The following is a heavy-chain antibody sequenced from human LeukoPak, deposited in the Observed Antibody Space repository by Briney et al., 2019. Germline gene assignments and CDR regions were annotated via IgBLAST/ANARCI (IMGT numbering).Heavy chain of an antibody. J-gene: IGHJ6*03. CDR1: GFTFSSYS. CDR2: ISSSSSTI. CDR3: ARGIPYYYYYMDV. Sequence: GSLRLSCAASGFTFSSYSMNWVRQAPGKGLEWVSYISSSSSTIYYADSVKGRFTISRDNAKNSLYLQMNSLRAEDTAVYYCARGIPYYYYYMDVWGKGTTVTVSS. V-gene: IGHV3-48*01.